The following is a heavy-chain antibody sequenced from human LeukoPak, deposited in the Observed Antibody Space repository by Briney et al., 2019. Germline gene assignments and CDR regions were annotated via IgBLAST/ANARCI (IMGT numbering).Heavy chain of an antibody. CDR1: GFTFSSYA. CDR2: ISGSGGST. CDR3: AKGASSGYYSRRNFDY. Sequence: GGSLRLSCAASGFTFSSYAMSWVRQAPGKGLEWVSAISGSGGSTYYADSVKGRFTISRDNSKNTLYLQMNSLRAEDTAVYYCAKGASSGYYSRRNFDYWGQGTLVTVSS. V-gene: IGHV3-23*01. J-gene: IGHJ4*02. D-gene: IGHD3-22*01.